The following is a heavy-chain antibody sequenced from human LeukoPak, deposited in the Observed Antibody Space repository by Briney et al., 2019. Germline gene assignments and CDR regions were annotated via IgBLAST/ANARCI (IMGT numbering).Heavy chain of an antibody. J-gene: IGHJ4*02. D-gene: IGHD3-22*01. V-gene: IGHV1-45*02. CDR2: ITPFNGNT. Sequence: GASVKVSCKASGYTFTYRYLHWVRQALGQALEWMGWITPFNGNTNYAQKFQDRVTITRDRSMSTAYMELSSLRSEDTAMYYCASSVSGYSSYFDYWGQGTLVTVSS. CDR3: ASSVSGYSSYFDY. CDR1: GYTFTYRY.